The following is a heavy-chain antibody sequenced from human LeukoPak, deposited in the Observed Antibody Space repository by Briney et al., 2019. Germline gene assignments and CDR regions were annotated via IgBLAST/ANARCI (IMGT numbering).Heavy chain of an antibody. J-gene: IGHJ3*02. Sequence: GGSLRLSCTASGLTLSDHIIDWFRQAPGKGLEWVGRSRRKSMGYTTQYAASVKGRFTLSRDDSQNSLYLQMTSLETEDTAVYFCARDGGQNANTAFDMWGQGTMVTVSS. CDR1: GLTLSDHI. V-gene: IGHV3-72*01. D-gene: IGHD3-16*01. CDR3: ARDGGQNANTAFDM. CDR2: SRRKSMGYTT.